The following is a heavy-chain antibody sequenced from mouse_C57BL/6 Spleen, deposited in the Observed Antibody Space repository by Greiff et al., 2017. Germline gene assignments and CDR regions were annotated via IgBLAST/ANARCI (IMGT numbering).Heavy chain of an antibody. J-gene: IGHJ2*01. D-gene: IGHD1-1*01. CDR3: ARALLAVVAPDY. Sequence: VQLQQSGAELVKPGASVKISCKASGYAFSSYWMNWVKQRPGKGLEWIGQIYPGDGDTNYNGKFKGKATLTADKSSSTAYMQLSSLTSEDSAVYFCARALLAVVAPDYWGQGTTLTVSS. CDR1: GYAFSSYW. V-gene: IGHV1-80*01. CDR2: IYPGDGDT.